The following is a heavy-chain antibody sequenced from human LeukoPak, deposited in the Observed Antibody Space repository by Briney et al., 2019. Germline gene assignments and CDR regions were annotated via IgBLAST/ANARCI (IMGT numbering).Heavy chain of an antibody. D-gene: IGHD2-21*02. J-gene: IGHJ4*02. CDR1: VYTFSTSC. Sequence: GGSLRLSLAASVYTFSTSCRTGVRQAPGKGRGCVANIRKDGGEKYYVDSVKGRFTISRDHAKNTLYLQMNSLRADDTAVYYCARINTAIYSSSDYWGQGTLVTVSS. V-gene: IGHV3-7*05. CDR2: IRKDGGEK. CDR3: ARINTAIYSSSDY.